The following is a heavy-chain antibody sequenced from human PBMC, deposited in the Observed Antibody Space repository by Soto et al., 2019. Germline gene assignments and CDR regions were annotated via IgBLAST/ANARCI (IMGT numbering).Heavy chain of an antibody. V-gene: IGHV3-23*01. CDR3: ARDSPLDY. CDR2: ISGSSGST. CDR1: GFTFSSYA. J-gene: IGHJ4*02. Sequence: PGGSLRLSCAASGFTFSSYAMSWVRQAPGKGLEWVSAISGSSGSTYYADSVKGRFTISRDNAKNSLYLQMNSLRDEDTAVYYCARDSPLDYWGQGTLVTVSS.